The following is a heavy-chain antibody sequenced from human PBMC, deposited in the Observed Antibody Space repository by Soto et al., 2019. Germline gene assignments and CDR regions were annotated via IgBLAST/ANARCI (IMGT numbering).Heavy chain of an antibody. CDR3: ARVSPTDWFDP. CDR1: GGSISSGGYY. J-gene: IGHJ5*02. CDR2: IYYSGST. V-gene: IGHV4-31*03. D-gene: IGHD1-26*01. Sequence: SETLSLTCTVSGGSISSGGYYWSWIRQYPGKGLEWIGYIYYSGSTYYNPSLKSRVTISVDTSKNQFSLKLSSVTAADTAVYYCARVSPTDWFDPWGQGALVTVSS.